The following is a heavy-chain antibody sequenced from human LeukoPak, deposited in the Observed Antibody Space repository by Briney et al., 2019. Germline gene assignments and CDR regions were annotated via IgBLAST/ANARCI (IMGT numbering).Heavy chain of an antibody. J-gene: IGHJ3*01. CDR1: GASISTSAYY. CDR3: ARGFWSGYYSR. CDR2: INHSGST. V-gene: IGHV4-39*07. Sequence: SETLSLTCSVSGASISTSAYYWGWIRQPPGKGLEWIGEINHSGSTNYNPSLKSRVTISVDTSKNQFSLKLSSVTAADTAVYYCARGFWSGYYSRWGQGTMVTVSS. D-gene: IGHD3-3*01.